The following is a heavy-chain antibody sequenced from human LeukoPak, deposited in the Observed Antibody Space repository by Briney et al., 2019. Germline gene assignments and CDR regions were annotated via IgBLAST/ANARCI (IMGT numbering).Heavy chain of an antibody. Sequence: PGGSPRLSCAASGFTFSTYAMSWVRQAPGKGLEWVSGISGSATNTYYADSMKGRFTISRDNSKNTLYLQMNSLRVEDTAIYYCAKVFRSGDLFVSDSWGQGTLVTVSS. D-gene: IGHD4-17*01. J-gene: IGHJ4*02. V-gene: IGHV3-23*01. CDR2: ISGSATNT. CDR3: AKVFRSGDLFVSDS. CDR1: GFTFSTYA.